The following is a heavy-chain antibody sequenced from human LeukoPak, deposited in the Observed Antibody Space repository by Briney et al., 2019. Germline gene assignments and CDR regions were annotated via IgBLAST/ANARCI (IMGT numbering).Heavy chain of an antibody. Sequence: SETLSLTCTVSGGSISSGGYYWSWFRQPPGKGLEWIGYIYYSGSTNYNPSLKSRVTISVDTSKNQFSLKLSSVTAADTAVYYCARSQGWLQFHRWGQGTMITVSS. CDR2: IYYSGST. CDR1: GGSISSGGYY. CDR3: ARSQGWLQFHR. J-gene: IGHJ3*01. D-gene: IGHD5-24*01. V-gene: IGHV4-61*08.